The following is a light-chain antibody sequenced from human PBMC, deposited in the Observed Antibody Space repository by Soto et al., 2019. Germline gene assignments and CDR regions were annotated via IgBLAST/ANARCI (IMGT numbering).Light chain of an antibody. Sequence: ETVMTQSPATLSVSPGERATLSCRASQSVGSNLAWYQQKPGQAPRLLIYGASTRATGIPARFSGSGSGTEFTLTISSLQSEDFAVYSCQQYNDWPPLTFGGGTKVEI. J-gene: IGKJ4*01. CDR1: QSVGSN. CDR2: GAS. V-gene: IGKV3-15*01. CDR3: QQYNDWPPLT.